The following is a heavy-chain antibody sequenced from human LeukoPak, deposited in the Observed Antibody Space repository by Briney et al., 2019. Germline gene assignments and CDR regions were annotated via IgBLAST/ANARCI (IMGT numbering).Heavy chain of an antibody. CDR2: IYHSGST. J-gene: IGHJ4*02. D-gene: IGHD6-13*01. CDR3: ARDLKPRPGIAAAGTRRQLDY. CDR1: GGSISSSNW. V-gene: IGHV4-4*02. Sequence: SGTLSLTCAVSGGSISSSNWWSWVRQPPGKGLEWIGEIYHSGSTNYNPSLKSRVTISVDKSKNQFSLKLSSVTAADTAVYYCARDLKPRPGIAAAGTRRQLDYWGQGTLVTVSS.